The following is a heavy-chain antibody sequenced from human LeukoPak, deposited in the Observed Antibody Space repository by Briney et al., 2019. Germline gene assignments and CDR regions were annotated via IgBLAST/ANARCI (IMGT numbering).Heavy chain of an antibody. CDR2: INPNSGGT. Sequence: ASVKVSCKASGYTFTGYYMHWVRQAPGQGLEWMGWINPNSGGTNYVQKFQGWVTMTRDTSISTAYMELSRLRSDDTAVYYCARGGSSWYVMSDYWGQGTLVTVSS. V-gene: IGHV1-2*04. CDR3: ARGGSSWYVMSDY. D-gene: IGHD6-13*01. J-gene: IGHJ4*02. CDR1: GYTFTGYY.